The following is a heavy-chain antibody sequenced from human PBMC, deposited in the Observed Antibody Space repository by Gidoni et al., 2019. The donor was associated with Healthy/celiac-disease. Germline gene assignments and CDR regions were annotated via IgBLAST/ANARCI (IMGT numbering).Heavy chain of an antibody. CDR3: AKDPDYGGNSDVLDDY. Sequence: EVQLVESGGGLVQPGRSLRLSCAASGFTFDDYAMHWVRQAPGKGLEWVSGISWNSGSIGYADSVKGRFTISRDNAKNSLYLQMNSLRAEDTALYYCAKDPDYGGNSDVLDDYWGQGTLVTVSS. CDR1: GFTFDDYA. D-gene: IGHD4-17*01. J-gene: IGHJ4*02. CDR2: ISWNSGSI. V-gene: IGHV3-9*01.